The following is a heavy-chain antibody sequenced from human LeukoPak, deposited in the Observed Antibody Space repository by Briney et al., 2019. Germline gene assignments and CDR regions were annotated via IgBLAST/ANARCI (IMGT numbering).Heavy chain of an antibody. D-gene: IGHD3-16*02. CDR2: ISYDGSNK. CDR1: GFTFSSYA. J-gene: IGHJ4*02. CDR3: AGGELSAFDY. V-gene: IGHV3-30*04. Sequence: GRSLRLSCAASGFTFSSYAMHWVRQAPGKGLEWVAVISYDGSNKYYADSVKDRFTISRDNSKNTLYLQMNSLRAEDTAVYYCAGGELSAFDYWGQGTLVTVSS.